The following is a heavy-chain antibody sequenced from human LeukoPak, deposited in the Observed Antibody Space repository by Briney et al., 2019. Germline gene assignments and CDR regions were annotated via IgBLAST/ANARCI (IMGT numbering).Heavy chain of an antibody. V-gene: IGHV1-69*05. J-gene: IGHJ4*02. CDR2: IIPIFGTA. Sequence: SVKVSCKASGGTFSSYAISWVRQAPGQGLEWMRGIIPIFGTANYAQKFQGRVTITTDESTSTAYMELSSLRSEDTAVYYCARDWKSAIPSLRYWGQGTLVTVSS. CDR1: GGTFSSYA. D-gene: IGHD1-1*01. CDR3: ARDWKSAIPSLRY.